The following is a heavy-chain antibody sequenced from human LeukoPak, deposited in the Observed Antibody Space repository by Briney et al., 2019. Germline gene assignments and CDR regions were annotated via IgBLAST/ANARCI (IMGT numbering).Heavy chain of an antibody. CDR1: GYTFTGYY. CDR3: ARVLWEENNWFDP. Sequence: ASVKVSCKASGYTFTGYYMHWVRRAPGQGLEWMGRINPNSGGTNYAQKSQGRVTMTRDTSISTAYMELSRLRSDDTAVYYCARVLWEENNWFDPWGQGTLVTVSS. D-gene: IGHD1-26*01. J-gene: IGHJ5*02. CDR2: INPNSGGT. V-gene: IGHV1-2*06.